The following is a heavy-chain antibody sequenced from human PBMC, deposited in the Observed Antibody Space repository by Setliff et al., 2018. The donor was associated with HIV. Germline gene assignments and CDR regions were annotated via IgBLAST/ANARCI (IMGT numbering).Heavy chain of an antibody. CDR1: GDSINSGTYY. J-gene: IGHJ4*02. V-gene: IGHV4-61*02. Sequence: PSETLSLTCTVSGDSINSGTYYWSWIRQPAGKGLEWIGRLHLSGDTNYNPSLKSRVTMSIDTSKNQFSLKLSSVIAADTAVYYCARHAAGPDGPFDYWGQGTLVTVSS. D-gene: IGHD2-2*01. CDR2: LHLSGDT. CDR3: ARHAAGPDGPFDY.